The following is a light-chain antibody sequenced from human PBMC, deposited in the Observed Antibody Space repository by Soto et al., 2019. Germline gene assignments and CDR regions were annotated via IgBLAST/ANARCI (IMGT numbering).Light chain of an antibody. CDR1: SSNIGRNY. V-gene: IGLV1-47*01. CDR2: RNN. Sequence: QSVLTQPPSASGTPGQRVTISCSGSSSNIGRNYVYWYQQLPGTAPKLLIYRNNQRPSGVPDRFSGSKSGTSASLAISGLRSEDEADYYCAAWDDSLSVVFGGGTKVTVL. J-gene: IGLJ2*01. CDR3: AAWDDSLSVV.